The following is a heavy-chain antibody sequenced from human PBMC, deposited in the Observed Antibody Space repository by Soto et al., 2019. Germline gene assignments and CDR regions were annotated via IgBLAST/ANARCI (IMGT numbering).Heavy chain of an antibody. CDR3: ARDGSGYYDSSGYSGIFDY. D-gene: IGHD3-22*01. CDR2: IYYSGST. J-gene: IGHJ4*02. CDR1: GGSISSYY. V-gene: IGHV4-59*01. Sequence: SSETLSLTCTVSGGSISSYYWSWIRQPPGKGLEWIGYIYYSGSTNYNPSLKSRVTISVDTSKNQFSLKLSSVTAADTAVYYCARDGSGYYDSSGYSGIFDYWGQGTLVTVSS.